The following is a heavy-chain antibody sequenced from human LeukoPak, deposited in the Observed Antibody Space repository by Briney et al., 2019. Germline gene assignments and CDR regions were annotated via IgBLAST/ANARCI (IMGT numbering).Heavy chain of an antibody. CDR3: AILLEDHAILPGSAKDL. CDR2: FDPEDGEK. V-gene: IGHV1-24*01. CDR1: GYTLTELS. J-gene: IGHJ5*02. D-gene: IGHD3-9*01. Sequence: ASVKVSCKVSGYTLTELSMHWVRQAPGKGLEWMGGFDPEDGEKIYTQEFRGRVTMTEDTSTDTAYMELSSLRSEDTAVYYCAILLEDHAILPGSAKDLWGQGTLVTVSS.